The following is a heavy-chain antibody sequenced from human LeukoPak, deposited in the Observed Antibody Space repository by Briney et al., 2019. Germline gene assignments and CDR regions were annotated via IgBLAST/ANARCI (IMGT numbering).Heavy chain of an antibody. Sequence: GGSLRLSCAASGFTFSSYGMHWVRQAPGKGLEWVAVISYDGSNKYYADSVKGRFTISRDNSKNMLYLQMNSLRAEDTAVYYCAKSNGVDRNGYNSDYFDCWGQGTLVTVSS. CDR1: GFTFSSYG. V-gene: IGHV3-30-3*02. D-gene: IGHD5-24*01. J-gene: IGHJ4*02. CDR2: ISYDGSNK. CDR3: AKSNGVDRNGYNSDYFDC.